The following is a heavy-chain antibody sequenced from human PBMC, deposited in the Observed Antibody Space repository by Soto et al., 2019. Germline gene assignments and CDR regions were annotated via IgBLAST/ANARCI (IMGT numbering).Heavy chain of an antibody. CDR3: ATSVNSAMAFDY. CDR2: INPNGGRT. V-gene: IGHV1-46*01. J-gene: IGHJ4*02. D-gene: IGHD5-18*01. Sequence: QVQLVQSGAEVKKPGASVKVSCKASGYTFTHYYMHWVRQAPGQGLEWMGIINPNGGRTTYAQTFRAGFTMTRDTSTSTIYMELSSLRSEDSAVYYCATSVNSAMAFDYWGQGTLVTVSS. CDR1: GYTFTHYY.